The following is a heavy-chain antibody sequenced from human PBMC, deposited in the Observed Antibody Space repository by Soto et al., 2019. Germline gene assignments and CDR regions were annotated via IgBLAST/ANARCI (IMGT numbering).Heavy chain of an antibody. V-gene: IGHV1-2*04. CDR3: AREGAVTLRIYTGLDL. Sequence: ALVKVSCKTSGYTFTGHYIHWVRQAPGKGLEWMGWINPNTGGTNYAQKFQGWVTMTRETSISTAYMELSRLKSDDTAVYYCAREGAVTLRIYTGLDLWGPGTMVTVSS. CDR1: GYTFTGHY. CDR2: INPNTGGT. J-gene: IGHJ3*01. D-gene: IGHD2-8*02.